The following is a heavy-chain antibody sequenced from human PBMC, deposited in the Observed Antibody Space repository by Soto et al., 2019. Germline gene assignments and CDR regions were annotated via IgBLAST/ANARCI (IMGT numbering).Heavy chain of an antibody. CDR2: IIPIFGTA. D-gene: IGHD3-10*01. CDR3: ARAGYYGSGSYWFDL. V-gene: IGHV1-69*06. Sequence: QVQLVQSGAEVKKPGSSVKVSCKASGGTFSSYAISWVRQAPGQGLEWMGGIIPIFGTANYAQKFQGRVTITADKSTSTAYRELSSLRSEDTAVYYCARAGYYGSGSYWFDLWGRGTLVTVSS. J-gene: IGHJ2*01. CDR1: GGTFSSYA.